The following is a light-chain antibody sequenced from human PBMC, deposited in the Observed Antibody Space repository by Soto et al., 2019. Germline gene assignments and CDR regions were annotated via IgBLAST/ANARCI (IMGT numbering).Light chain of an antibody. V-gene: IGKV1-33*01. CDR2: GAS. Sequence: IQLTQSPSSLSASVGDRVTITCQPSQDITNFLNWYQQKPGKAPRLLIAGASKLETGDPSRFSGSRSGTDYTFTIGSLQPEDIATYYYQHYANLPYPFGQGTKLEIK. J-gene: IGKJ2*01. CDR3: QHYANLPYP. CDR1: QDITNF.